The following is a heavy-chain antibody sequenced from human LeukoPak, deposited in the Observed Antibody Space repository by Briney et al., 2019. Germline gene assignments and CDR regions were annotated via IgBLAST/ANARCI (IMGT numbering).Heavy chain of an antibody. J-gene: IGHJ4*02. D-gene: IGHD3-22*01. Sequence: SQTLSLTCALYGGSFSGYYWGWVRQPPGKGREWIGEINHIGSTNYNPSLRSRVTISVDTYKNQFSLKLSSVTAADTAVYYCVRGLYDSSGYCLFDYWGQGTLVTVSS. CDR2: INHIGST. CDR1: GGSFSGYY. V-gene: IGHV4-34*01. CDR3: VRGLYDSSGYCLFDY.